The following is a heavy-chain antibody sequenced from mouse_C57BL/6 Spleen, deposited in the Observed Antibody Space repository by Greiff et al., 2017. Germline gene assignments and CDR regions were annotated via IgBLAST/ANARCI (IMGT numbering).Heavy chain of an antibody. D-gene: IGHD1-1*01. CDR3: ARYNGSSSWFAY. CDR2: IRNKANGYTT. Sequence: EVKLVESGGGLVQPGGSLSLSCAASGFTFTDYYMSWVRQPPGKALEWLGFIRNKANGYTTEYSASVKGRFTISRDNSQSILYLQMNALRAEDSATYYCARYNGSSSWFAYWGQGTLVTVSA. V-gene: IGHV7-3*01. J-gene: IGHJ3*01. CDR1: GFTFTDYY.